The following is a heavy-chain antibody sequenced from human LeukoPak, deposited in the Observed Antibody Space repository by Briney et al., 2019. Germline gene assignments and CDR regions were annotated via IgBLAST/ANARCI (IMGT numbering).Heavy chain of an antibody. CDR3: ARGLEGSGSYYNGYFDY. J-gene: IGHJ4*02. V-gene: IGHV3-20*04. CDR1: GFTFDDYG. CDR2: INWNGGST. Sequence: GGSLRLSCAASGFTFDDYGMSWVREVPGKGLEWVSGINWNGGSTGYADSVKGRFTISRDNAKNSLYLQMNSLRAEDTALYYCARGLEGSGSYYNGYFDYWGQGTLVTVSS. D-gene: IGHD3-10*01.